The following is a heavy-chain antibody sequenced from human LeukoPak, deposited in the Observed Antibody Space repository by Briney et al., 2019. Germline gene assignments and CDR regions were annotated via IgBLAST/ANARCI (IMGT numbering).Heavy chain of an antibody. CDR2: INPNSGGT. CDR3: AREGGDGSGSYYRYFDY. D-gene: IGHD3-10*01. Sequence: GASVKVSCKASGYTFTGYYMHWVRQAPGQGLEWMGWINPNSGGTNYAQKFQGRATMTRDTSISTAYMELSRLRSDDTAVYYCAREGGDGSGSYYRYFDYWGQGTLVTVSS. CDR1: GYTFTGYY. J-gene: IGHJ4*02. V-gene: IGHV1-2*02.